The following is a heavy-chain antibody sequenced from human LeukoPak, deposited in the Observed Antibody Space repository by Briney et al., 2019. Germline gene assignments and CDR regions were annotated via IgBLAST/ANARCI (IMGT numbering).Heavy chain of an antibody. CDR2: IIPIFGTA. D-gene: IGHD5-24*01. V-gene: IGHV1-69*05. J-gene: IGHJ3*02. Sequence: SVKVSCKASGGTFSSYAISWVRQAPGQGLEWMGRIIPIFGTANYAQKFQGRVTMTRDTSISTAYMELSRLRSDDTAVYYCAIVGDGLNDAFVIWGRGTMVTVSS. CDR1: GGTFSSYA. CDR3: AIVGDGLNDAFVI.